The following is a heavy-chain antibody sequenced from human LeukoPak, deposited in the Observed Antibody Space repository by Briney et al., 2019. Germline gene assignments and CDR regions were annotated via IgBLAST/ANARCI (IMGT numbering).Heavy chain of an antibody. J-gene: IGHJ6*02. Sequence: GGSLRLSCAASGFTLSSYWMHWVRQAPGEELVWVSRIYPDGSTTNYADSVKGRFTTSRDNAKNTLYLQMNSLRAEDTALYYCTRVQAGRAGLMDVWGRGTTVTVSS. CDR2: IYPDGSTT. CDR1: GFTLSSYW. D-gene: IGHD6-13*01. CDR3: TRVQAGRAGLMDV. V-gene: IGHV3-74*01.